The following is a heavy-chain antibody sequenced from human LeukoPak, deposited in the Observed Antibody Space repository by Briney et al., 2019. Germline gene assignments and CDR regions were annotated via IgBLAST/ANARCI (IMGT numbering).Heavy chain of an antibody. J-gene: IGHJ4*02. CDR2: IYHSGST. V-gene: IGHV4-30-2*01. D-gene: IGHD4-11*01. CDR1: GGSISSGGYS. Sequence: PSETLSLTCAVSGGSISSGGYSWSWIRQPPGKGLEWIGYIYHSGSTYYNPSLKSRVTISVDRSKNQFSLKLSSVTAADTAVYYCARKRTTVNYFDYWGLGTLVTVSS. CDR3: ARKRTTVNYFDY.